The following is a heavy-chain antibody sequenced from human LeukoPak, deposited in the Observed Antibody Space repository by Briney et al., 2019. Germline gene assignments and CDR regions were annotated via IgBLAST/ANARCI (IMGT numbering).Heavy chain of an antibody. D-gene: IGHD5-12*01. Sequence: GGSLRLSCAASGFTFNRYGMNWVRQAPGKGLEWVSGISPGGDIKYCADSVKGRFVISRDNSKNTVYLQMNSLRVDDTARYYCAQDGAWLRFDHWGQGTLVTVSS. CDR1: GFTFNRYG. CDR2: ISPGGDIK. V-gene: IGHV3-23*01. CDR3: AQDGAWLRFDH. J-gene: IGHJ4*02.